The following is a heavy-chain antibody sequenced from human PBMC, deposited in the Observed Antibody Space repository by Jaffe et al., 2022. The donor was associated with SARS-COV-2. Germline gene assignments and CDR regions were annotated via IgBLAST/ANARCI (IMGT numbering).Heavy chain of an antibody. D-gene: IGHD2-15*01. Sequence: EVQLLESGGGLVQPGGSLRLSCATSGFTFSSYAMSWVRQAPGKGLEWVSAISGPGGGIYSADSVRGRFTVSRDNSKNTLYLLMDSLRAEDTAIYYCAKGGGSGPFDYWGQGTLVTVSS. CDR2: ISGPGGGI. V-gene: IGHV3-23*01. J-gene: IGHJ4*02. CDR1: GFTFSSYA. CDR3: AKGGGSGPFDY.